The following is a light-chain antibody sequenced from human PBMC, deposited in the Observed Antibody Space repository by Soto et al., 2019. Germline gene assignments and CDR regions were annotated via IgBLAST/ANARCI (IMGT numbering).Light chain of an antibody. CDR2: KAS. Sequence: DIQIRQSPSSLASXXRXXXXXXXRASQSISSWLAWYQQKPGKAPKLLIYKASSLESGVPSRFSGSGSGTEFTLTISSLQPDDFATYYCQQYNSYSRTFGQGTKVDI. V-gene: IGKV1-5*03. CDR1: QSISSW. J-gene: IGKJ1*01. CDR3: QQYNSYSRT.